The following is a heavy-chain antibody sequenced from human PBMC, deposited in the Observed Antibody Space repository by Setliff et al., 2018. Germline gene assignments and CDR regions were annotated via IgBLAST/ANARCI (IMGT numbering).Heavy chain of an antibody. Sequence: SSVKVSCKASGGTFSSYAISWVRQAPGQGLEWMGGIIPIFGTANYAQKFQGRVTITTDESTSTAYMELSSLRSEDTAVYYCARGEREGITMVRGVRGTHYYYGMDVWGQGTTVTVSS. CDR1: GGTFSSYA. CDR3: ARGEREGITMVRGVRGTHYYYGMDV. J-gene: IGHJ6*02. D-gene: IGHD3-10*01. V-gene: IGHV1-69*05. CDR2: IIPIFGTA.